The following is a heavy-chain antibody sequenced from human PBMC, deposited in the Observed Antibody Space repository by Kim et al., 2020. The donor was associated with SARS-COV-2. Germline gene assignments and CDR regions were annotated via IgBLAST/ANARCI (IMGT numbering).Heavy chain of an antibody. CDR2: IHYSGST. Sequence: SDTLSLTCTVSSGSISSDAHNWAWIRQPPGKGLEWIASIHYSGSTSYNPSLESRTTTSVDTSKNQFSLKLTSVTAADTAVYYCAGLAVVGWATDEYWGQGTLVTFSS. CDR3: AGLAVVGWATDEY. J-gene: IGHJ4*02. D-gene: IGHD5-12*01. CDR1: SGSISSDAHN. V-gene: IGHV4-39*01.